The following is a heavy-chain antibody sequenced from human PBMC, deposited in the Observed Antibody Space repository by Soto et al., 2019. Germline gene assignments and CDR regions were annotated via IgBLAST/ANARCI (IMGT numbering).Heavy chain of an antibody. CDR2: IYTSGNT. D-gene: IGHD3-9*01. CDR1: GRSMSGYY. CDR3: AREDYYDTGYYVV. J-gene: IGHJ4*02. V-gene: IGHV4-4*07. Sequence: SETLSLTCTVSGRSMSGYYWSWIRQPAGERLEWIGRIYTSGNTDFNPSLKGRVTMSVDTSKNQFSLKLTSVTAADTALYYCAREDYYDTGYYVVWGQGTQVTVSS.